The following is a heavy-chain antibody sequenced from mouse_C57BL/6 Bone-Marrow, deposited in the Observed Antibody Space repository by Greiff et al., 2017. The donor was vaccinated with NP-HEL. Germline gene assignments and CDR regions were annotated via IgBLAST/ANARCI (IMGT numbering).Heavy chain of an antibody. J-gene: IGHJ3*01. CDR2: IDPENGDT. D-gene: IGHD2-2*01. CDR1: GFNIKDDY. Sequence: VQLQQSGAELVRPGASVKLSCTASGFNIKDDYMHWVKQRPEQGLEWIGWIDPENGDTEYASKFQGKTTITADTSTNTAYLQLSSLTSEDTAVYYCTRDGYDAWFAYWGQGTLVTVSA. V-gene: IGHV14-4*01. CDR3: TRDGYDAWFAY.